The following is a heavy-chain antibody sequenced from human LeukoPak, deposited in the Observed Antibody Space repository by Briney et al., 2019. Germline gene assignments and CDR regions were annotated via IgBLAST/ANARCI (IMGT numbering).Heavy chain of an antibody. D-gene: IGHD1-26*01. CDR3: ARSQTGYTGSYGLFDP. CDR1: GGSISGYY. V-gene: IGHV4-59*01. CDR2: MFYSGST. J-gene: IGHJ5*02. Sequence: SETLSLTCTVSGGSISGYYWNWIRQPPGNGLEWIGYMFYSGSTSYNPSLKSRVTISLDTSKNQFSLKVTSVTAADTAMYYCARSQTGYTGSYGLFDPWGQGTLVTVSS.